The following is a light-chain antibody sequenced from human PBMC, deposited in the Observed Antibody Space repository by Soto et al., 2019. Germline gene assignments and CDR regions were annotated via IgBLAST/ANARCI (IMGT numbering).Light chain of an antibody. CDR3: CSYAGSRV. CDR1: SSDVGSYNL. J-gene: IGLJ3*02. CDR2: EGS. Sequence: QSALTQPASVSGSPGQSITISCTGTSSDVGSYNLVSWYQQHPGKAPKLMIYEGSKRPSGVSNRFSGSESGNTASLTISGLEAADEADYYCCSYAGSRVFGGGTKLTVL. V-gene: IGLV2-23*01.